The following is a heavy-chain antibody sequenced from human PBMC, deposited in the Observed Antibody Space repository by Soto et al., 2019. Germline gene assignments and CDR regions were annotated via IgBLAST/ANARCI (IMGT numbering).Heavy chain of an antibody. CDR3: ARHETYDYVWGSYRYTDYFDY. CDR1: GGSISSSSYY. Sequence: QLQLQESGPGLVKPSETLSLTCTVSGGSISSSSYYWGWIRQPQGKGLEWIGSIYYSGSTYYNPSLKSRVTLSVDTSNNQFSLKLSSVTAADTAVYYCARHETYDYVWGSYRYTDYFDYWGQGTLVTVSS. CDR2: IYYSGST. V-gene: IGHV4-39*01. D-gene: IGHD3-16*02. J-gene: IGHJ4*02.